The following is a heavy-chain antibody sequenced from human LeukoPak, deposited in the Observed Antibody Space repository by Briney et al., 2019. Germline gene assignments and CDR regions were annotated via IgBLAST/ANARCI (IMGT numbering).Heavy chain of an antibody. CDR2: IGPSGSNI. V-gene: IGHV3-48*03. Sequence: GGSLRLSCAASGFTFGLYAINWVRQAPGKGLEWISYIGPSGSNIYYADSVKGRFTISRDNAKKSLYLQMNSLRTEDTAVYYCATRAPLSGITYWGQGALVTVSS. J-gene: IGHJ4*02. CDR1: GFTFGLYA. D-gene: IGHD1-26*01. CDR3: ATRAPLSGITY.